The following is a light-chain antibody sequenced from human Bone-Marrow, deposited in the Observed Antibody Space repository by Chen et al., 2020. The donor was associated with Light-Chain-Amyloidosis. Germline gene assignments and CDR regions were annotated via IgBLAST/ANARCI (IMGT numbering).Light chain of an antibody. Sequence: QSALTQPASVSGSPAQSITISCTGTSSDVGSYNLVSWYQQHPGKSPKLMIYDDNNRHCGVSNRFSGSKSGNTASLTISGLQADDEADYYCCSYAGSSAWVFGGGTKLTVL. CDR2: DDN. CDR3: CSYAGSSAWV. J-gene: IGLJ3*02. V-gene: IGLV2-23*01. CDR1: SSDVGSYNL.